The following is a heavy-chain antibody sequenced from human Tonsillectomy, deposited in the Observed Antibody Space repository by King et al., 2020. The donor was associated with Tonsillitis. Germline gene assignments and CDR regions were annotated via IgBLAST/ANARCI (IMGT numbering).Heavy chain of an antibody. J-gene: IGHJ4*02. V-gene: IGHV3-48*03. Sequence: VQLVESGGGLVQPGGSLRLSCAASGFTFSSYEMNWVRQAPGKGLEWVSYISSSGSTIYYADSVKGRFTISRDNAKNSLYLQMDSLRAEDTAVYYCAADGGSDYYDSSAYSVDMGYWGQGTLVTVSS. CDR2: ISSSGSTI. CDR1: GFTFSSYE. D-gene: IGHD3-22*01. CDR3: AADGGSDYYDSSAYSVDMGY.